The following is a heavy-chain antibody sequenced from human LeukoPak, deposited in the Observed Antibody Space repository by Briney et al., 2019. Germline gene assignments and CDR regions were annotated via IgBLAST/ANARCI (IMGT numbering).Heavy chain of an antibody. CDR2: IYWDDDK. D-gene: IGHD6-19*01. CDR3: AHSRYSSSWYSSGWYSAQTYYFDY. Sequence: SGPTLVNPTQTLTLTCTFSGFSLTTTGVGVGWIRQPPGKALEWLALIYWDDDKRYSPSLKSRLTITKDTSKNQVVLTMTNMDPVDTATYYCAHSRYSSSWYSSGWYSAQTYYFDYWGQGTLVTVSS. V-gene: IGHV2-5*02. CDR1: GFSLTTTGVG. J-gene: IGHJ4*02.